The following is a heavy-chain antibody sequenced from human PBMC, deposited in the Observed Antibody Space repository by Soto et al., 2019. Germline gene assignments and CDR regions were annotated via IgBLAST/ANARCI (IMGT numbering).Heavy chain of an antibody. V-gene: IGHV3-74*02. Sequence: EVQLVESGGGLVQPGGSLRLSCAASGFDFSTYWMHWVRQAPGKGLVWVSRISGGGGTTDADSVEGRFTISRDNANNIVYLQMNSLTEEDTAMYYCIRASGVAGTGEYFWGQGTLVTVSS. CDR2: ISGGGGT. CDR3: IRASGVAGTGEYF. CDR1: GFDFSTYW. J-gene: IGHJ4*02. D-gene: IGHD6-19*01.